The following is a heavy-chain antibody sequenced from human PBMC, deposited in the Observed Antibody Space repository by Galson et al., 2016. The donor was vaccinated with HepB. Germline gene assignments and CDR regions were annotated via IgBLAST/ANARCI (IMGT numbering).Heavy chain of an antibody. V-gene: IGHV1-18*01. CDR2: INVRNGET. CDR1: GYKFTDYA. D-gene: IGHD2-2*01. J-gene: IGHJ4*02. CDR3: ARGRSMPYFDS. Sequence: SVKVSCKASGYKFTDYAITWVRQAPGQGLEWMGWINVRNGETNSAQRLQGRVTMTRETSTSTVFLDLRRLRSDDTAMYFCARGRSMPYFDSWCQGTLVTVSS.